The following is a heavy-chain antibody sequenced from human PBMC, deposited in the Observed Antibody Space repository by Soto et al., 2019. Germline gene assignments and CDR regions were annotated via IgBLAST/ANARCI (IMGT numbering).Heavy chain of an antibody. CDR1: GGSISSYY. Sequence: SETLSLTCTVSGGSISSYYWSWIRQPPGKGLEWIGYIYYSGSTNYNPSLKSRVTISVDTSKNQFSLKLSSVTAADTAVYYCARHLIAAADAFDIWGQGTMVTVSS. CDR2: IYYSGST. V-gene: IGHV4-59*08. CDR3: ARHLIAAADAFDI. J-gene: IGHJ3*02. D-gene: IGHD6-13*01.